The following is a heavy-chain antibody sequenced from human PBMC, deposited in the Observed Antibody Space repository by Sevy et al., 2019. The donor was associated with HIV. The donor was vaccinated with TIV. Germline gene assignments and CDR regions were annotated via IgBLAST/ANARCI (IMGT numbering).Heavy chain of an antibody. J-gene: IGHJ3*01. V-gene: IGHV3-9*01. Sequence: GGSLRLSCAASGFTFDDYAMHWVRQAPGKGLEWVSGINWNSGSIGYGDSVKGRFTISRDNSKNSLYLQMNSLRTEDTALYFCAKVRSISAAGFLADAFDFWGQGTMVTVSS. CDR3: AKVRSISAAGFLADAFDF. D-gene: IGHD6-13*01. CDR2: INWNSGSI. CDR1: GFTFDDYA.